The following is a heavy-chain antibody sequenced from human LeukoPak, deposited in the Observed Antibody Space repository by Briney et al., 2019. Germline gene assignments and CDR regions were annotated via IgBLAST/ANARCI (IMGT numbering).Heavy chain of an antibody. V-gene: IGHV3-23*01. CDR1: GFTFRSYA. D-gene: IGHD4-17*01. CDR2: ISGSGAST. J-gene: IGHJ4*02. Sequence: GGSLRLSCVASGFTFRSYAMSWARQAPRKGLEWVSAISGSGASTYYADAVKGRFTISRDNSRNTLYLQMNNLRAEDTAVYYCATPRGTVTTGAVYWGQGTLVTVSS. CDR3: ATPRGTVTTGAVY.